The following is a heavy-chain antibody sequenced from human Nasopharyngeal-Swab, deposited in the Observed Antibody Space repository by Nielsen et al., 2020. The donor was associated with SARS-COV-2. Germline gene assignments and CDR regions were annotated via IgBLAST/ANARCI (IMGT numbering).Heavy chain of an antibody. CDR2: ISSTGSSI. CDR1: GFTFSSYT. J-gene: IGHJ4*02. V-gene: IGHV3-21*01. CDR3: ARGRFSSAWADY. D-gene: IGHD6-19*01. Sequence: ETLSLTCAGSGFTFSSYTMNWVRQAPGKGLEWVSSISSTGSSIYYADLVKGRFTISRDNAKNSLYLQMNSLRAEDTAVYYCARGRFSSAWADYWGQGTLVIVSS.